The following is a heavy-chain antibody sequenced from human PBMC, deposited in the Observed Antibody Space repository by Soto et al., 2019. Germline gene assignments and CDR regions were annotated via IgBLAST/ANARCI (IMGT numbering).Heavy chain of an antibody. V-gene: IGHV3-9*01. D-gene: IGHD4-17*01. J-gene: IGHJ5*02. CDR1: VFIFDDYS. CDR3: AKDAKGDYVGCLDT. Sequence: LILSXASSVFIFDDYSMHWCLQSPGKGLEWVSGISWNSGSIVYADSVKGRFTISRDNAKNSLYLQMNSLRAEDTALYYCAKDAKGDYVGCLDTWGQGTLVTVSS. CDR2: ISWNSGSI.